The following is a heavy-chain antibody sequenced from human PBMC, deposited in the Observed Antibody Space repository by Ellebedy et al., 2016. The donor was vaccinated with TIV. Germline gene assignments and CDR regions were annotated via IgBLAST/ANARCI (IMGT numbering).Heavy chain of an antibody. D-gene: IGHD3/OR15-3a*01. CDR1: GFTFSSYS. CDR2: IYGDTGGT. V-gene: IGHV3-23*01. Sequence: GESLKISXAASGFTFSSYSMNWVRQAPGKGLEWVSAIYGDTGGTVYADSVKGRFTISRDNSKNTLYLQMNSLRAEDTAVYYCAKDLTPDGFWTFDYWGQGTLVTVSS. J-gene: IGHJ4*02. CDR3: AKDLTPDGFWTFDY.